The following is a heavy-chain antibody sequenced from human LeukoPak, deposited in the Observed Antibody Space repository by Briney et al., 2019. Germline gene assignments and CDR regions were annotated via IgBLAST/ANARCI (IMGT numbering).Heavy chain of an antibody. J-gene: IGHJ5*02. V-gene: IGHV1-46*01. D-gene: IGHD3-22*01. CDR1: GYTFTNYY. CDR2: INPSGGST. CDR3: ARGCKYENYYDSNWFDP. Sequence: ASVKASCKASGYTFTNYYMHWVRQAPGQGLEWMGIINPSGGSTKYAQKFQGRVTMTRDTSTSTVYMELSSLRSEDTAVYYCARGCKYENYYDSNWFDPWGQGTLVTVSS.